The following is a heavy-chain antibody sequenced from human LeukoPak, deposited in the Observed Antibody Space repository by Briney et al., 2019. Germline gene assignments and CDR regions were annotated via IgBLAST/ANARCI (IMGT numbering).Heavy chain of an antibody. CDR2: ISGNGGST. CDR1: GLTLNIYG. CDR3: AACGYSYVADY. J-gene: IGHJ4*02. Sequence: QPGGSLRLSCGAWGLTLNIYGMMGVPESPGKAGEWVSTISGNGGSTYYADSVKGRFTISRDNSKKTLYLQMNSLRAEDTAVYYCAACGYSYVADYWGQGTQVTVSS. V-gene: IGHV3-23*01. D-gene: IGHD5-18*01.